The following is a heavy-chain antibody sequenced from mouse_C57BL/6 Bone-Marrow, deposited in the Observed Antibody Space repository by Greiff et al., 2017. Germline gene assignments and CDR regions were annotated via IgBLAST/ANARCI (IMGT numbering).Heavy chain of an antibody. V-gene: IGHV1-47*01. J-gene: IGHJ2*01. CDR1: GYTFTTYP. CDR3: TRVCNYGGYYFDF. D-gene: IGHD2-4*01. Sequence: VQLQQSGAELVKPGASVKMSCKASGYTFTTYPIEWMKQNHGKSLEWIGNFNPYNDDTKYNEKFKGKATLTVEKSSSTVYLVLSLLSSDDSAVYYCTRVCNYGGYYFDFWGQGTTLTVSS. CDR2: FNPYNDDT.